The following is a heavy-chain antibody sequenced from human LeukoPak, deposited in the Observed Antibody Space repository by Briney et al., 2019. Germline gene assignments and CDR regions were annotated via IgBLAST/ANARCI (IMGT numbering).Heavy chain of an antibody. V-gene: IGHV3-23*01. CDR3: GRDLGGRSGY. Sequence: PGGSLRLSCAASGFTFSSYAMSWVRQAPGKGLEWVSGISGSGGSTYYADSVKGRFTISRDNPKNTLYLQMNSLRAEDTAVYYCGRDLGGRSGYWGQGTLVTVSS. CDR2: ISGSGGST. J-gene: IGHJ4*02. CDR1: GFTFSSYA. D-gene: IGHD1-26*01.